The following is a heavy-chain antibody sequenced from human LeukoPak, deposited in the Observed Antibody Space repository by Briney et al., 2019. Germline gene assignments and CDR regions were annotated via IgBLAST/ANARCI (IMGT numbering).Heavy chain of an antibody. Sequence: SETLSLTCTVSGGSISSYYWSWIRRPAGKGLEWIGRIYTSGSTNYNPSLKSRVTISVDKSKNQFSLKLSSVTAADTAVYYCARDKGYSSGWYEDGFDYWGQGTLVTVSS. CDR2: IYTSGST. CDR3: ARDKGYSSGWYEDGFDY. D-gene: IGHD6-19*01. CDR1: GGSISSYY. V-gene: IGHV4-4*07. J-gene: IGHJ4*02.